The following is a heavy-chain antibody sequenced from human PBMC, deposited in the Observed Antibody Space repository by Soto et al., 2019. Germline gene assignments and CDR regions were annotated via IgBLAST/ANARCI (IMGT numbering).Heavy chain of an antibody. CDR3: ARMGPRFQPHFFDY. CDR1: GGSINTYY. Sequence: QVQLQESGPGLLKPSETLSLTSTVSGGSINTYYWSWIRQPPGKGLEWIGYIYHTGSTNYSPSLKSRVTISIDTSKNQFSLKLSSVTAADRALYYCARMGPRFQPHFFDYWGQGTLVTVSS. D-gene: IGHD3-10*01. V-gene: IGHV4-59*01. CDR2: IYHTGST. J-gene: IGHJ4*02.